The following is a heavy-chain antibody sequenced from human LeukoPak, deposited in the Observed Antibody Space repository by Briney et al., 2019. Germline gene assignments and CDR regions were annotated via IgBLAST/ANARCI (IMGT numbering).Heavy chain of an antibody. Sequence: PSETLSLTCAVSGGSISSLNLWSWLRRPPGKGLEWVGEMYLDGRTNFHPSVRGRVTIFIDKPKNQLSLQLTSVTAADTGVYYCAGLEGRYSTDWFYFFDYWGQGALVTVSS. D-gene: IGHD6-19*01. V-gene: IGHV4-4*02. J-gene: IGHJ4*02. CDR3: AGLEGRYSTDWFYFFDY. CDR2: MYLDGRT. CDR1: GGSISSLNL.